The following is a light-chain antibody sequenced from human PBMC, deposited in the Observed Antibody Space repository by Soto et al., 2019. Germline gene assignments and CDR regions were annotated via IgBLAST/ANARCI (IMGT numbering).Light chain of an antibody. J-gene: IGLJ1*01. Sequence: QSALTQPRSVSGSPGQSVTISCTGTSSDVGGYNYVSWYQQHPGKAPKVMIYDVSERPSGVPDRFAGSKSGNTAPLTISGLQAEDEADYYCCSYAGSPRYVLGTGSTLTVL. V-gene: IGLV2-11*01. CDR1: SSDVGGYNY. CDR2: DVS. CDR3: CSYAGSPRYV.